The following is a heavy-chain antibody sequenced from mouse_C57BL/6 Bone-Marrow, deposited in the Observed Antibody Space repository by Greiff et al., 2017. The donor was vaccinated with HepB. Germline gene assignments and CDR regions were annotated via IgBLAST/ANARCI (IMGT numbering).Heavy chain of an antibody. Sequence: EVKLVESGEGLVKPGGSLKLSCAASGFTFSSYAMYWVRQTPEKRLEWVAYISSGGDDIYYADTVKGRFTISRDNARNTLYLQMSSLRSEDTAMYYCTSDPPYYYCSSRWYFDVWGTGTTVTVSS. D-gene: IGHD1-1*01. J-gene: IGHJ1*03. V-gene: IGHV5-9-1*02. CDR2: ISSGGDDI. CDR3: TSDPPYYYCSSRWYFDV. CDR1: GFTFSSYA.